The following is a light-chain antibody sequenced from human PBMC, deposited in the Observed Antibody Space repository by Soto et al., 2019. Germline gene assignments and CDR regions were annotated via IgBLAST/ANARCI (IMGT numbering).Light chain of an antibody. V-gene: IGLV2-23*01. CDR2: EGS. CDR3: CSYSGGSTRYV. J-gene: IGLJ1*01. Sequence: QSALTQPASVSGSPGQSITISCTGTSSDVGTYNLVSWYQQHPGKAPKLMIYEGSKRPSGVSYRFSGSKSGNTASLTISGLQAEDEADYYCCSYSGGSTRYVFGTGTKGTVL. CDR1: SSDVGTYNL.